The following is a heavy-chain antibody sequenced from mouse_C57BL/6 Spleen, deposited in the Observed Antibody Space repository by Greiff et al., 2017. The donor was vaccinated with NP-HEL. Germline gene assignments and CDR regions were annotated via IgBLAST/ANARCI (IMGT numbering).Heavy chain of an antibody. CDR1: GYTFTDYE. J-gene: IGHJ2*01. V-gene: IGHV1-15*01. Sequence: QVQLKQSGAELVRPGASVTLSCKASGYTFTDYEMHWVKQTPVHGLEWIGAIDPETGGTAYNQKFKGKAILTADKSSSTAYMELRSLTSEDSAVYYCTRSLYYGSSHYYFDYWGQGTTLTVSS. D-gene: IGHD1-1*01. CDR3: TRSLYYGSSHYYFDY. CDR2: IDPETGGT.